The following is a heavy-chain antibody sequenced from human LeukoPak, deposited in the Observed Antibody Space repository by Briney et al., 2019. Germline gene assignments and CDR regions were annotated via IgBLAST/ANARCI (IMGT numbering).Heavy chain of an antibody. Sequence: ASVKVSCKASGYTFTSYGISWVRQAPGQGLEWMGWISAYNGNTNYAQKLQGRVTMTTDTSTSTAYMELRSLRSDDTAVYYCARRGDCSGGSCYRGSFDYWGQGTLVTVSS. J-gene: IGHJ4*02. CDR1: GYTFTSYG. V-gene: IGHV1-18*01. D-gene: IGHD2-15*01. CDR2: ISAYNGNT. CDR3: ARRGDCSGGSCYRGSFDY.